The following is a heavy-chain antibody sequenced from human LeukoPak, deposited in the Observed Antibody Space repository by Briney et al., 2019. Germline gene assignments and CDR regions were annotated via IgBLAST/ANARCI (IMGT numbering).Heavy chain of an antibody. CDR2: IHPPDSDT. CDR1: GYSITNYW. J-gene: IGHJ4*02. D-gene: IGHD2-15*01. V-gene: IGHV5-51*01. CDR3: ARWGGYCSGGSCYPLFYFAY. Sequence: GESLKISCQVAGYSITNYWIDLVRQMPGKGLEWMGIIHPPDSDTRYSPSFQGQVTISADKSISTAYLQWNSLKASDTAMYYCARWGGYCSGGSCYPLFYFAYWGQGTLVTVSS.